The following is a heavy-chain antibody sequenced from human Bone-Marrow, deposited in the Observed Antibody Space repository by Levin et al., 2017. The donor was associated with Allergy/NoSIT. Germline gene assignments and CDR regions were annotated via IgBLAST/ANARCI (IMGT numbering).Heavy chain of an antibody. V-gene: IGHV3-7*01. CDR3: ARDSFSTSSGLDYYYGLDV. CDR2: MKADGSEK. D-gene: IGHD2-2*01. CDR1: GFTLSQYW. J-gene: IGHJ6*02. Sequence: SGGSLRLSCAASGFTLSQYWMTWVRQAPGKGLEWVAKMKADGSEKYYVDSLKGRFSISRDNTRKSVSLQISNLRAEDTAVYYCARDSFSTSSGLDYYYGLDVWGQGTTVTV.